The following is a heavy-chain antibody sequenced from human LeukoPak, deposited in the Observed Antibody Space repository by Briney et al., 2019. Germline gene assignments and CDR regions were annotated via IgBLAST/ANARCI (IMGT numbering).Heavy chain of an antibody. Sequence: PSETLSLTCAVYGASFSSSYWSWLRQPAGGGLEWLGRIYTVARTTYTPSLTSRATISVATSKNQFSLKLRPLTAADTSVYYWAREGVNRGYSYGYSANDYCYYMDVWGKGTTVTISS. D-gene: IGHD5-18*01. CDR3: AREGVNRGYSYGYSANDYCYYMDV. CDR2: IYTVART. V-gene: IGHV4-59*10. J-gene: IGHJ6*03. CDR1: GASFSSSY.